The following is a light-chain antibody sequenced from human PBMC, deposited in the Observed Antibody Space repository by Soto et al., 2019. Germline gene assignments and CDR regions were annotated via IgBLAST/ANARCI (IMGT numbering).Light chain of an antibody. CDR2: SAS. CDR3: QQRNNWPPT. V-gene: IGKV3-11*01. Sequence: EIVLTQSPATLFLSPGERASLSCRASQSVRNDLVWYHQKRGQAPRLLIYSASNRAAGIPPRFSASGSGTDFTLTISSLEPEDFAVYYCQQRNNWPPTFGGGTKVEMK. CDR1: QSVRND. J-gene: IGKJ4*01.